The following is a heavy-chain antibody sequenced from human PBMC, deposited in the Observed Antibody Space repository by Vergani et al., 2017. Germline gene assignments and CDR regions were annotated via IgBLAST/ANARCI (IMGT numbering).Heavy chain of an antibody. CDR1: GFTFSSYS. CDR3: ARESRPCCGYDSGGDLYYYYYGMAV. Sequence: EVQLVESGGGLVKPGGSLRLSCAASGFTFSSYSMNWVRQAPGKGLEWVSSISRSSSYIYYADAVKGRFTISRDNAKNSLYLQMKRLGAEDTAMYYRARESRPCCGYDSGGDLYYYYYGMAVWGQGATVTVSS. V-gene: IGHV3-21*01. J-gene: IGHJ6*02. D-gene: IGHD5-12*01. CDR2: ISRSSSYI.